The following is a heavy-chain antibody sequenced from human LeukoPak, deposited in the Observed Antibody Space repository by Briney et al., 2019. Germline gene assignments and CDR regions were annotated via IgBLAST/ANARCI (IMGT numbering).Heavy chain of an antibody. D-gene: IGHD2-21*01. V-gene: IGHV3-7*01. J-gene: IGHJ4*02. CDR3: ARGRHIAL. CDR2: IEEDGNKK. CDR1: GFTLSKYW. Sequence: GFLRLSCATSGFTLSKYWMNWVRQAPGKGLEWVANIEEDGNKKNYVDSVKGRFTISRDNVKNEIYLQMNSLRADDTAVYYCARGRHIALWGQGTLVTVSS.